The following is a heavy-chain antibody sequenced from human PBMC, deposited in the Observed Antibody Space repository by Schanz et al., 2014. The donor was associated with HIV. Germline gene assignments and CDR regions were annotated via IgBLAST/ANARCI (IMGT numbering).Heavy chain of an antibody. J-gene: IGHJ6*02. Sequence: QVQLVESGGGVVQPGRSLRLSCAGSGFTFSSYAMHWVRQAPGKGLEWVAVIWYDGKNRDYADSVKGRFTISRDNSKNTLYLQMNSLRAEDTAVYYCARDVSHDSSGHYSDYYYGMDVWGQGTTVTVSS. CDR2: IWYDGKNR. CDR3: ARDVSHDSSGHYSDYYYGMDV. V-gene: IGHV3-30*04. CDR1: GFTFSSYA. D-gene: IGHD3-22*01.